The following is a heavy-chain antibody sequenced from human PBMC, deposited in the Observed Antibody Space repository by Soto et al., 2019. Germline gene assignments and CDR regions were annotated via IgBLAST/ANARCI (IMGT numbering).Heavy chain of an antibody. Sequence: GASVKVSCKASGYTFTSYAMHWVRQAPGQRLEWMGWINAGDGKTKYSQKFQGRVTMTKDTSASTAYMELSSLRSEDTAVYYCAVRGVFYYYYYMDVWGKGTTVTVSS. D-gene: IGHD3-10*01. V-gene: IGHV1-3*01. CDR3: AVRGVFYYYYYMDV. J-gene: IGHJ6*03. CDR2: INAGDGKT. CDR1: GYTFTSYA.